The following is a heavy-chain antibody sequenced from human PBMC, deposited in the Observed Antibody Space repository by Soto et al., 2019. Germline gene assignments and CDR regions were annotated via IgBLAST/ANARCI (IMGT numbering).Heavy chain of an antibody. J-gene: IGHJ4*02. V-gene: IGHV2-5*02. CDR2: IYWDDDK. Sequence: SGPTLVNPTQTLTLTCSFSGFSLSNSGVGVGWIRQPPGKALEWLAIIYWDDDKRYNASLQSRLTITKDPSKNQVVLTMTNMAPVDTATYYCAHLIYSSSADYWGQGTLVTAPQ. CDR1: GFSLSNSGVG. CDR3: AHLIYSSSADY. D-gene: IGHD6-6*01.